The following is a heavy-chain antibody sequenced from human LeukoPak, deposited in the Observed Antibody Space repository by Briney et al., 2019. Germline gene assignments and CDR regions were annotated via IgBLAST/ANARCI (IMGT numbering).Heavy chain of an antibody. CDR1: GYTFTYYV. J-gene: IGHJ4*02. Sequence: GASVKVSCKTSGYTFTYYVISWVRQAPGQGLELMGWINAYNGNTNDAQKFQGRVTMTTDTSTSTAYMELRSLRSDDTAVYYCARGEKPYDYWGQGTLVSVSS. CDR3: ARGEKPYDY. V-gene: IGHV1-18*01. CDR2: INAYNGNT. D-gene: IGHD1-26*01.